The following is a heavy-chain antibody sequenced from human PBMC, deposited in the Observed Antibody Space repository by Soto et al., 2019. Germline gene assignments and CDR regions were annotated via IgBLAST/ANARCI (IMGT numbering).Heavy chain of an antibody. D-gene: IGHD5-18*01. CDR1: GYTFTGYY. J-gene: IGHJ4*02. CDR3: AREGSGYSYGLTQVDY. V-gene: IGHV1-2*02. Sequence: QVQLVQSGAEVKKPGASVKVSCKASGYTFTGYYMHWVRQAPGQGLAWMGWINPNSGGTNYAQKFQGSVTMTRDTSISTAYMELSRLRSDDTAVYYCAREGSGYSYGLTQVDYWGQGTLVTVSS. CDR2: INPNSGGT.